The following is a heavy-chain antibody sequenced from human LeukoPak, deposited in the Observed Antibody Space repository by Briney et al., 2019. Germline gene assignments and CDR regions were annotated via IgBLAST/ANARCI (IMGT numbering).Heavy chain of an antibody. CDR2: IKSKTDGGTT. Sequence: GGSLRLSCAASGFTFSSAWMSWVRQAPGKGLEGVGRIKSKTDGGTTDYAAPVKGRFTISRDDSKNTLYLQMNSLKTEDTAVYYCTTGGLRYFHWPPPPGYYYYGMDVWGKGTTVTVSS. J-gene: IGHJ6*04. CDR3: TTGGLRYFHWPPPPGYYYYGMDV. V-gene: IGHV3-15*01. D-gene: IGHD3-9*01. CDR1: GFTFSSAW.